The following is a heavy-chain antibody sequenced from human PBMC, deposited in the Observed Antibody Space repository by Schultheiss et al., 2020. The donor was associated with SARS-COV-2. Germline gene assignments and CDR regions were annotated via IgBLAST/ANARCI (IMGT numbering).Heavy chain of an antibody. CDR3: AREGYGDRGYYQYYGMDV. D-gene: IGHD4-17*01. CDR1: GFTFSSYE. V-gene: IGHV3-48*03. J-gene: IGHJ6*02. CDR2: ISSSGSTI. Sequence: GGSLRLSCAASGFTFSSYEMNWVRQAPGKGLEWVSYISSSGSTIYYADSVKGRFTISRDNAKNSLYLQMNSLRAEDTAVYYCAREGYGDRGYYQYYGMDVWGQGTTVTVSS.